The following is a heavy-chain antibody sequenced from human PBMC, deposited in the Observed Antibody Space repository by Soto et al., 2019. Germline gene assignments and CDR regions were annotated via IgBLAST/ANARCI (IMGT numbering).Heavy chain of an antibody. Sequence: QVQLVQSGAEVKKPGASVKVSCKTSGYTFTSYHISWVRQAPGQGLEWMGWISAYNTNTNYARKFQGRVTMTTDTLTSTAYMELRSLRSDDTAVYYGARDTPPTDYWGQGTLVTVSS. V-gene: IGHV1-18*01. CDR1: GYTFTSYH. J-gene: IGHJ4*02. CDR3: ARDTPPTDY. CDR2: ISAYNTNT.